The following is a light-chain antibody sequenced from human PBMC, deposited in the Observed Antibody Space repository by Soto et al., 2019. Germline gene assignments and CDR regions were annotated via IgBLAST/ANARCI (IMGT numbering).Light chain of an antibody. CDR2: EVS. CDR3: SSYTSSSTLV. J-gene: IGLJ1*01. Sequence: ALTQPASVSWSPGQSITISCTGTSSDVGGYNYVSWYQQHPGKAPKLMIYEVSNRPSGVSNRFSGSKSGNTASLTISGLQAEDEADYYCSSYTSSSTLVFGTGTKVTVL. V-gene: IGLV2-14*01. CDR1: SSDVGGYNY.